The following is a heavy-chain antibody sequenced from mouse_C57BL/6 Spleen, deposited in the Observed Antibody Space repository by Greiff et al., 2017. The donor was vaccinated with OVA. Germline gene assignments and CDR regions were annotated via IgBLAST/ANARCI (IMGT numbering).Heavy chain of an antibody. D-gene: IGHD4-1*01. CDR3: ARDNLGAY. CDR2: ISDGGSYT. V-gene: IGHV5-4*01. CDR1: GFTFSSYA. J-gene: IGHJ3*01. Sequence: EVQLQQSGGGLVKPGGSLKLSCAASGFTFSSYAMSWVRQTPEKRLEWVATISDGGSYTYYPDNVKGRFTISRDNAKNNLYLQMSHLKSEDTAMYYCARDNLGAYWGQGTLVTVSA.